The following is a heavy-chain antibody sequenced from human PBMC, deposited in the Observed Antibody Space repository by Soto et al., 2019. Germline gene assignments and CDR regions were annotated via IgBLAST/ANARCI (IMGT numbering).Heavy chain of an antibody. J-gene: IGHJ4*02. V-gene: IGHV4-31*03. D-gene: IGHD5-12*01. Sequence: PXXTLSLPCTVSGGSISSGAYYWSFIRQHPGKGMDWIGYISYSGNTYYNPSLKSRVTISLDTSKNQFSLKLSSVTAADTAMYYCARDGSRGYGDYDYWGQGTLVTVSS. CDR1: GGSISSGAYY. CDR3: ARDGSRGYGDYDY. CDR2: ISYSGNT.